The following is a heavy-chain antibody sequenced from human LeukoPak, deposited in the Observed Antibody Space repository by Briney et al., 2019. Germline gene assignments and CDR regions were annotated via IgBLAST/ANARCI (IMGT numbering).Heavy chain of an antibody. Sequence: SETLSLTCAVYGGSFSGYYWSRIRQPPGKGLEWIGEINHSGSTNYNPSLKSRVTISVDASKNQFSLKLSSVTAADTAVYYCARGQYYYGMDVWGQGTTVTVSS. CDR3: ARGQYYYGMDV. J-gene: IGHJ6*02. CDR2: INHSGST. CDR1: GGSFSGYY. V-gene: IGHV4-34*01.